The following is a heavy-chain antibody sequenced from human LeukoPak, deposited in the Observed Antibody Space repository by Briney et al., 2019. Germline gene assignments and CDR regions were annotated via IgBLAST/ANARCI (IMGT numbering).Heavy chain of an antibody. Sequence: ASVKVSCKASGYTFTAYYIHWVRQAPGQGLEWMGWINPNSGGTNYAQKFQGRVTMTRDTSISSSYMELSRLRSDDTAVYYCAREEGYCSGGNCYSVHVWGQGTLVTVSS. D-gene: IGHD2-15*01. J-gene: IGHJ4*02. CDR3: AREEGYCSGGNCYSVHV. CDR2: INPNSGGT. V-gene: IGHV1-2*02. CDR1: GYTFTAYY.